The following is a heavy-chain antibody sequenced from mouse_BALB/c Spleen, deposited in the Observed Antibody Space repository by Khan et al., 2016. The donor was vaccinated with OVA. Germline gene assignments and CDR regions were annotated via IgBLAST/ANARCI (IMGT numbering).Heavy chain of an antibody. V-gene: IGHV14-3*02. J-gene: IGHJ3*01. D-gene: IGHD2-1*01. CDR1: GFNIKDTY. CDR2: IDPPNDDS. Sequence: VRLQQSGAELVKPGASVKLSCSASGFNIKDTYIHWMKQRPEQGLEWIGRIDPPNDDSKYGPKFQAKATLTADTSSNTAYLQLSSLTSEDTVVYYCATLYGNLFAFWGQGTLVSVSA. CDR3: ATLYGNLFAF.